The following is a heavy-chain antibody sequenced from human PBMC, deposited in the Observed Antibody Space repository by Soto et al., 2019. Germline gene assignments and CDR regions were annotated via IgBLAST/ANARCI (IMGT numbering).Heavy chain of an antibody. CDR2: MHSRGRS. J-gene: IGHJ4*02. V-gene: IGHV4-39*01. CDR3: ASHIEFSGSSVFDS. CDR1: GGSLSSSSFF. Sequence: QLQLQESGPRLVKPSETLSLTCAVSGGSLSSSSFFWGWIRQPPGKGLEWIGSMHSRGRSYYNASLKSRLTISVDTSKNQFSLRLTSVAATDTAVYFCASHIEFSGSSVFDSWGQGTLVTVSS. D-gene: IGHD6-6*01.